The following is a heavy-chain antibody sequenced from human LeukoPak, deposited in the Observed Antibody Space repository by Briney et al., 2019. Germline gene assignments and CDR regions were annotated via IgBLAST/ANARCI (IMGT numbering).Heavy chain of an antibody. CDR2: INHSGYT. V-gene: IGHV4-34*01. CDR3: TRMTTGHDY. Sequence: SETLSFTCAVSGVSFNDYYWSWVRQPPGKGLEWIGEINHSGYTNDSPSLKSRVTMSIDTSRKQSSLNLRSVTVADTAVYYCTRMTTGHDYWGQGTLVTVSS. J-gene: IGHJ4*02. CDR1: GVSFNDYY. D-gene: IGHD4-17*01.